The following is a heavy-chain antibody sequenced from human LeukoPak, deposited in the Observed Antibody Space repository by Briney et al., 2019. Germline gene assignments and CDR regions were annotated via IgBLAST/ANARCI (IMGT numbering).Heavy chain of an antibody. V-gene: IGHV3-23*01. D-gene: IGHD6-19*01. Sequence: PGGSLRLSCAASGFTFSSYGMSWVRQAPGKGLEWVSGISGRAGSTYYADSVKGRFTISRDNSKNTLYLQMNSLRAEDTAIYYCAKEGGIAVTGTPDYWGQGALVTVSS. CDR3: AKEGGIAVTGTPDY. CDR2: ISGRAGST. CDR1: GFTFSSYG. J-gene: IGHJ4*02.